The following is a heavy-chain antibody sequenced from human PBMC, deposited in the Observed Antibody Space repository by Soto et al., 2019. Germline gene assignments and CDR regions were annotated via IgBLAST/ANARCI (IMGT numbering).Heavy chain of an antibody. CDR2: ISRSGSGSP. V-gene: IGHV3-23*01. J-gene: IGHJ4*02. Sequence: EVQLLESGGGLLQPGGSLRLSCAASGFTFNNYVMNWVRQAPGKGLEWVSSISRSGSGSPYYSDSVKGRFTISRDNSKNTLSLPMNNLRAEDTDVYFCARGRYFDGGDYWVANLAFDYWGQGTLVTVSS. CDR3: ARGRYFDGGDYWVANLAFDY. D-gene: IGHD3-22*01. CDR1: GFTFNNYV.